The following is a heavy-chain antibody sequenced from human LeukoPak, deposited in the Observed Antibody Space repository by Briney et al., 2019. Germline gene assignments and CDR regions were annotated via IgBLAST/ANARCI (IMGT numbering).Heavy chain of an antibody. J-gene: IGHJ4*02. Sequence: GGSLRLSCAASGFTFSSYEMNWVRQAPGKGLEWVSYISSSGSTIYYVDSVKGRFTISRDNAKNSLYLQMNSLRAVDTAIYYCARDGSDYDSSGYQIHFDYWGQGTLVTVSS. V-gene: IGHV3-48*03. CDR3: ARDGSDYDSSGYQIHFDY. CDR2: ISSSGSTI. CDR1: GFTFSSYE. D-gene: IGHD3-22*01.